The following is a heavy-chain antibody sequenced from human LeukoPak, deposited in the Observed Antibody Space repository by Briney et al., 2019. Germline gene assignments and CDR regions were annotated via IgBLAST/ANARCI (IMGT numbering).Heavy chain of an antibody. Sequence: ASVKVSCKASGYTFTDYYTHWVRQAPGEGLEWMGWVNPNNGGTNYAQKFQGRVTMTTDTSISTAYMELSSQTSDDTAVYYCARVPGGPARDLNYWGQGSLVTVSS. V-gene: IGHV1-2*02. CDR2: VNPNNGGT. CDR3: ARVPGGPARDLNY. CDR1: GYTFTDYY. D-gene: IGHD3-16*01. J-gene: IGHJ4*02.